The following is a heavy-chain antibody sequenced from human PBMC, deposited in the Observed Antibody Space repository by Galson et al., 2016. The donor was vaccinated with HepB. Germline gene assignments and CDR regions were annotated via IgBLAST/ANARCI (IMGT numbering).Heavy chain of an antibody. V-gene: IGHV1-18*04. Sequence: SVKVSCKASGYTLTSYGISWVRQAPGQGLEWMGWISAYNGKTNYAQNLQGRVTMTTDTSTSTAYMELRSLTSDDTAVYYCTRRRTSDGKGDTVDNWGQGTLVTVSS. CDR2: ISAYNGKT. CDR1: GYTLTSYG. D-gene: IGHD1-26*01. J-gene: IGHJ4*02. CDR3: TRRRTSDGKGDTVDN.